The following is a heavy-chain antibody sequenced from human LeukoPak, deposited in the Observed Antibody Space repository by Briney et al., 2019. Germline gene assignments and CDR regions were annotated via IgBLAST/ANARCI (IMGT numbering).Heavy chain of an antibody. CDR2: IQNDGSNE. J-gene: IGHJ6*03. V-gene: IGHV3-30*02. CDR1: GFTFRSC. CDR3: AKDRCSNGIGCYYYYMDV. D-gene: IGHD2-8*01. Sequence: GGSLRLSCAASGFTFRSCMHWVRQAPGKGLEWVAYIQNDGSNEQYADSVKGRFSISRDSSKNILYLQMNSLRAEDTAVYYCAKDRCSNGIGCYYYYMDVWGKGTTATISS.